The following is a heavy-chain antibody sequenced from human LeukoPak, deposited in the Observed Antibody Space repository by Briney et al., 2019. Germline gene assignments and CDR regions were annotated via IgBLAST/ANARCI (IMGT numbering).Heavy chain of an antibody. CDR3: ARDGGSGYTVYYFDY. D-gene: IGHD3-22*01. Sequence: QAGGSLRLSCAASGFTFSSYAMHWVRQAPGKGLEWVAVISYDGSNKYYADSVKGRFTISRDNSKNTLYLQMNSLRAEDTAVYYCARDGGSGYTVYYFDYWGQGTLVTVSS. V-gene: IGHV3-30-3*01. J-gene: IGHJ4*02. CDR1: GFTFSSYA. CDR2: ISYDGSNK.